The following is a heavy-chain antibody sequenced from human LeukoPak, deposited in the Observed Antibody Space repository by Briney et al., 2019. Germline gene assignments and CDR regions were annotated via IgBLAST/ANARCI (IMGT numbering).Heavy chain of an antibody. Sequence: SETLSLTCTVSGGSISSYYWSWIRQPPGKGLEWIGYIYYNGSTNYNPSLKSRVTISVDTSKNQFSLKLSSVTAADTAVYYCARVIAVAGTFFDYWGQGTPVTVSS. D-gene: IGHD6-19*01. CDR3: ARVIAVAGTFFDY. V-gene: IGHV4-59*01. CDR1: GGSISSYY. J-gene: IGHJ4*02. CDR2: IYYNGST.